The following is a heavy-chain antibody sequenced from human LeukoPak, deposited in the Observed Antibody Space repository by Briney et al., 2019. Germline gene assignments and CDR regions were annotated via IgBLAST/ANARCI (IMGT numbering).Heavy chain of an antibody. V-gene: IGHV1-58*02. CDR1: GFTFTSSA. D-gene: IGHD4-17*01. CDR2: IVVGSGNT. Sequence: GTSVKVSCKASGFTFTSSAMQWVRQARGQRLEWIGWIVVGSGNTNYAQKFQERVTITRDMSTSTAYMELSSLRSEDTAVYYCARVHDYGDHNWFDPWGQGTLVTVSS. J-gene: IGHJ5*02. CDR3: ARVHDYGDHNWFDP.